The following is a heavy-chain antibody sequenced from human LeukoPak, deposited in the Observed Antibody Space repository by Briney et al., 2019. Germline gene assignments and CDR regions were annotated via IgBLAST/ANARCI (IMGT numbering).Heavy chain of an antibody. J-gene: IGHJ4*02. D-gene: IGHD4-17*01. Sequence: SETLSLTCTVSGGSISSGGYYWSWIRQHPGKGLEWIGYIYYSGSTYYNPSLKSRVTISVDTSKNQFSLKLSSVTAADTAVYYCARGQDYDFDYWGQGTLVTVSS. CDR3: ARGQDYDFDY. V-gene: IGHV4-31*03. CDR2: IYYSGST. CDR1: GGSISSGGYY.